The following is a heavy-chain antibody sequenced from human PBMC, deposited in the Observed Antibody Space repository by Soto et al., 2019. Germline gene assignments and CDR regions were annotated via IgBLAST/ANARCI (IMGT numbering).Heavy chain of an antibody. CDR1: GVSISSYY. CDR3: ASRRVGFPFDS. Sequence: SETLSLTCTVSGVSISSYYWNWIRQTPGKGLEWIGYIYYTGSTYYNPSLRSRVTMSIDTSQSQFSLNLASVTTADTAVYYCASRRVGFPFDSGGKGPRVPVSP. D-gene: IGHD6-25*01. CDR2: IYYTGST. J-gene: IGHJ4*02. V-gene: IGHV4-59*01.